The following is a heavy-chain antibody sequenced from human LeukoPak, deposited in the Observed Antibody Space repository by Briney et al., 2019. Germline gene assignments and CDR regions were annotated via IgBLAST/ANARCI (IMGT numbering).Heavy chain of an antibody. CDR3: ARAWQWLPLDS. J-gene: IGHJ4*02. CDR1: GGSISSYY. D-gene: IGHD6-19*01. Sequence: PSETLSLTCTLPGGSISSYYWSWVRQPAGKGLEWIGRIYTSGSTNYNPSLTSRVTMSVDTSKNQFSLKVTSVTAADTAVYYCARAWQWLPLDSWGQGTLVTVSS. V-gene: IGHV4-4*07. CDR2: IYTSGST.